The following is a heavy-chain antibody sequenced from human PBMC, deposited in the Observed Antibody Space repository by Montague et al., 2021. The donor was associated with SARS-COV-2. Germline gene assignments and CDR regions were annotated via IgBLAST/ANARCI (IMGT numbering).Heavy chain of an antibody. CDR2: ST. CDR3: ALLPVTSGRAWFDP. Sequence: STNYNRSLRSRFTISVETSKTQFSLKLRSVTAADTAVFYCALLPVTSGRAWFDPWGQGTLVTVSS. J-gene: IGHJ5*02. D-gene: IGHD5-12*01. V-gene: IGHV4-4*09.